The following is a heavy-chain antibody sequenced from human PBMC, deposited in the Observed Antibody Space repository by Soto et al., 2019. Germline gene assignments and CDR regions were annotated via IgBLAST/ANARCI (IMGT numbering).Heavy chain of an antibody. Sequence: SDTLSLTCTVSGVSFSSGDYYLRWIRQPPGNGLAWIAYIYHRGSTYYNPALKSRVTIAVDTSKNQVPLKLSSVTAADTAVYYCASHGGYYDSSGYYYSYFDYWGQGTLVTVSS. CDR3: ASHGGYYDSSGYYYSYFDY. V-gene: IGHV4-30-4*02. D-gene: IGHD3-22*01. J-gene: IGHJ4*02. CDR1: GVSFSSGDYY. CDR2: IYHRGST.